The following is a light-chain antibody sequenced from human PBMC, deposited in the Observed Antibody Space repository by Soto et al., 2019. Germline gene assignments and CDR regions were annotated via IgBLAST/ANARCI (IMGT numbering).Light chain of an antibody. V-gene: IGKV1-9*01. Sequence: DIQLTQSPSFLSASVGDRAAITCRASLDIRSYLAWYQQKPGRAPKLLIYAASTLQSGVPSRFSGSGSGTEFTLTISSLQPEDFASYYCQQLDRYPFTFGGGTKV. CDR2: AAS. CDR1: LDIRSY. CDR3: QQLDRYPFT. J-gene: IGKJ4*01.